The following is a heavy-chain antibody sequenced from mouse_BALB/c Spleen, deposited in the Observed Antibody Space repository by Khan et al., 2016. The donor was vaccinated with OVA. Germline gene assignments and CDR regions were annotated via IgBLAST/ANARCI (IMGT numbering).Heavy chain of an antibody. V-gene: IGHV5-6*01. CDR1: GFTFSTYG. J-gene: IGHJ4*01. Sequence: EVELVESGGDLVKPGGSLKLSCAASGFTFSTYGMSWVRQTPDKRLEWVAIISTSGSYTYYPDSVKGRFTLSRDTAKTTLYLHMSSRKSDDTDMYYCARCLYGSSYDYYAMDYWGQGTSVTVSS. CDR2: ISTSGSYT. CDR3: ARCLYGSSYDYYAMDY. D-gene: IGHD1-1*01.